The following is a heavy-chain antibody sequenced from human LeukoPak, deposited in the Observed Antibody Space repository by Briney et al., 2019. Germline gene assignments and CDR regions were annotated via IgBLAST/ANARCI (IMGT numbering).Heavy chain of an antibody. CDR3: ARDCDDSSGYYCN. V-gene: IGHV3-33*01. Sequence: GGSLRLSCAASGFTFSSYGMHWIRQAPGKGLEWVAVIWYDGSNKYYADSVKGRFTISRDNSKNTLYLQMNSLRAEDTAVYYCARDCDDSSGYYCNWGQGTLVTVSS. J-gene: IGHJ4*02. CDR2: IWYDGSNK. CDR1: GFTFSSYG. D-gene: IGHD3-22*01.